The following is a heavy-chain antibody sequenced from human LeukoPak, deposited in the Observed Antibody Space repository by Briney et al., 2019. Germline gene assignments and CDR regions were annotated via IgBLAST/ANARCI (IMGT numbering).Heavy chain of an antibody. CDR1: GYTFTGYY. CDR2: INPDSGGT. V-gene: IGHV1-2*02. Sequence: ASVKVSCKASGYTFTGYYMHWVRQAPGQGLEWMGWINPDSGGTNYAQKFQGRVTLTRDTSINTAYMELSRLGFDDTAVYYCARVASTSPPYWGQGTLVAVSS. J-gene: IGHJ4*02. CDR3: ARVASTSPPY. D-gene: IGHD2-2*01.